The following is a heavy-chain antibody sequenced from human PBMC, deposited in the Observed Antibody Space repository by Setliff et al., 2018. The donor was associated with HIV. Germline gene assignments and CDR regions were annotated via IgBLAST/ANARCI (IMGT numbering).Heavy chain of an antibody. D-gene: IGHD3-16*01. J-gene: IGHJ4*02. CDR3: AAVPWGHSSLIIDH. CDR2: IGGHGSII. CDR1: GLIFSSYE. V-gene: IGHV3-48*03. Sequence: GESLKISCAASGLIFSSYEMNWVRQAPGKGLEWISFIGGHGSIIHYADSVKGRFTVSRDNAKNSVYLQMHSLRVEDTAVYYCAAVPWGHSSLIIDHWGQGTPVTVSS.